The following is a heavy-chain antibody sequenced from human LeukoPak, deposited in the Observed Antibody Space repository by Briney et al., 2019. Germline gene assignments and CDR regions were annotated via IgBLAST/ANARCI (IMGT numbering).Heavy chain of an antibody. CDR3: ARDWDGRDSDRSGYYPRWFDP. Sequence: PSGTLSLTCAVSGGSINRDNWWTWVGQPPGKGLEWIGEVYYTGNTHYNPSLQSRVTISVDKSKNQFSLDLSSVTAADTAVYYCARDWDGRDSDRSGYYPRWFDPWGQGTLVTVSS. V-gene: IGHV4-4*02. J-gene: IGHJ5*02. CDR2: VYYTGNT. CDR1: GGSINRDNW. D-gene: IGHD3-22*01.